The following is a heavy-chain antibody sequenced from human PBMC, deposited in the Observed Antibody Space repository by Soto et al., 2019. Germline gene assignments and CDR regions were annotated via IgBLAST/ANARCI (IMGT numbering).Heavy chain of an antibody. J-gene: IGHJ6*02. CDR3: ASVPGSPGYHGLDV. CDR1: GLTFNKYW. CDR2: IKHDGSEK. Sequence: GGSLRLSCAASGLTFNKYWMTWVRQAPGKGLEWVATIKHDGSEKSNLDSVEGRFTISRDNARNSLSLQMNSLRVEDTAVYFCASVPGSPGYHGLDVWGQGTTVTVAS. V-gene: IGHV3-7*03. D-gene: IGHD6-19*01.